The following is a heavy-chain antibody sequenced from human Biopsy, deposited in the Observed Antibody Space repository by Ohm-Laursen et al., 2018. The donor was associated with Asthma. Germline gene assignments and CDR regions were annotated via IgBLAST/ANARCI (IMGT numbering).Heavy chain of an antibody. Sequence: PSVYPSCKISGYTFNSAGITWGRQAPGQRRGWMGWISVYNGNTKVAQKLQDRVTMITDTSTSTAYMELRSLRSEDTAVYFCARAVDYSHYYGIDVWGQGPTVTVS. J-gene: IGHJ6*02. CDR3: ARAVDYSHYYGIDV. CDR1: GYTFNSAG. CDR2: ISVYNGNT. D-gene: IGHD3-10*01. V-gene: IGHV1-18*01.